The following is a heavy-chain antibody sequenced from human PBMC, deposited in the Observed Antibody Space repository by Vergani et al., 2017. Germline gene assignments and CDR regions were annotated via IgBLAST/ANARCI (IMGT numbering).Heavy chain of an antibody. CDR1: GFTFGDYA. J-gene: IGHJ4*02. CDR3: AKDEVDSSGYLDY. Sequence: EVQLVESGGGLVKPGRSLRLSCTASGFTFGDYAMSWFRQAPGKGLEWVGFIRSKAYGGTTEYAASVKGRFTISRDNSKNTLYLQMNSLRAEDTAVYYCAKDEVDSSGYLDYWGQGTLVTVSS. D-gene: IGHD3-22*01. V-gene: IGHV3-49*05. CDR2: IRSKAYGGTT.